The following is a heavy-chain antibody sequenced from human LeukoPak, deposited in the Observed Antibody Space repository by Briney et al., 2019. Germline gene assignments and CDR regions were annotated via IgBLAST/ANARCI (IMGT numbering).Heavy chain of an antibody. CDR1: GFTFDDYA. CDR2: ISWNSGSI. J-gene: IGHJ6*03. D-gene: IGHD2-15*01. Sequence: GRSLRLSCAAFGFTFDDYAMHWVRQAPGKGLEWVSGISWNSGSIGYADSVKGRFTISRDNAKNSLYLQMNSLRAEDTALYYCAKDIYCSGGSCYSYMDVWGKGTTVTVSS. V-gene: IGHV3-9*01. CDR3: AKDIYCSGGSCYSYMDV.